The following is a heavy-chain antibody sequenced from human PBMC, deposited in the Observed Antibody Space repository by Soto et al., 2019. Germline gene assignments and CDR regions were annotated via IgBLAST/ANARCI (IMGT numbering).Heavy chain of an antibody. Sequence: GGSLRLSCAASGFTFSSYGMHWVRQAPGKGLEWVAVIWYDGSNKYYADSVKGLFTISRDNSKNTLYLQMNSLRAEDTAVYYCARELRFLEWPPTDYWGQGTLVTVSS. J-gene: IGHJ4*02. V-gene: IGHV3-33*01. D-gene: IGHD3-3*01. CDR3: ARELRFLEWPPTDY. CDR1: GFTFSSYG. CDR2: IWYDGSNK.